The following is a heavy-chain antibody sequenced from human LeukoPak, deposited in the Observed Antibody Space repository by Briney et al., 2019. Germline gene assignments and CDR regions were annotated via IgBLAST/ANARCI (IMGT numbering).Heavy chain of an antibody. CDR3: ARPGYSSGWTQRYYYYGMDV. CDR1: GLTFSSYA. V-gene: IGHV3-64*01. Sequence: GGSLRLSCAASGLTFSSYAMHWVRQAPGKGLEYVSAISSNGGSTYYANSVKGRFTISRDNSKNTLYLQMGSLRAEDMAVYYCARPGYSSGWTQRYYYYGMDVWGQGTTVTVSS. J-gene: IGHJ6*02. D-gene: IGHD6-19*01. CDR2: ISSNGGST.